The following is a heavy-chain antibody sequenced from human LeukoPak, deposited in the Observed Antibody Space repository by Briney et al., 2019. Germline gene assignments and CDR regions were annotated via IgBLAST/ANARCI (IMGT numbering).Heavy chain of an antibody. CDR2: ISGDGRST. CDR1: GFTFRTYW. Sequence: GGSLRLSCAASGFTFRTYWMHWVRQAPGKGLVWVSRISGDGRSTSYAGFVKGRFTIPRDNAKNTLYLQIHSLRADDTAVYYCAAFYYDPAYWGQGTLVTVSS. CDR3: AAFYYDPAY. V-gene: IGHV3-74*01. J-gene: IGHJ4*02. D-gene: IGHD3-22*01.